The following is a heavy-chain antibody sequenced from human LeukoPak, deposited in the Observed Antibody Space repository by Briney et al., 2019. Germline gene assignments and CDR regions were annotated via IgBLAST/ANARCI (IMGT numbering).Heavy chain of an antibody. CDR3: AKDRRHQAWSSYYNYYYYGMDV. V-gene: IGHV3-30*18. Sequence: GGSLRLSCAASGFTFSSYGMHWVRQASGKGLEWVAVISYDGSNKYYADSVKGRFTISRDNSKNTLYLQMNSLRAEDTAVYYCAKDRRHQAWSSYYNYYYYGMDVWGQGTTVTVSS. D-gene: IGHD3-3*01. CDR1: GFTFSSYG. CDR2: ISYDGSNK. J-gene: IGHJ6*02.